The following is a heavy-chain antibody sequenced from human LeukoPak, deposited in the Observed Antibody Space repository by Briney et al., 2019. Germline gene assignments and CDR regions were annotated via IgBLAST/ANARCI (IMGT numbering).Heavy chain of an antibody. Sequence: GGSLRLSCAASGVIFSSYAMSWVRQAPGKGPEWVSAISGSGGSTYYADSVKGRFTISRDNSKNTLYLQMNSLRAEDTAVYYCAKNYGDYPLFDYWGQGTLVTVSS. V-gene: IGHV3-23*01. J-gene: IGHJ4*02. CDR3: AKNYGDYPLFDY. D-gene: IGHD4-17*01. CDR2: ISGSGGST. CDR1: GVIFSSYA.